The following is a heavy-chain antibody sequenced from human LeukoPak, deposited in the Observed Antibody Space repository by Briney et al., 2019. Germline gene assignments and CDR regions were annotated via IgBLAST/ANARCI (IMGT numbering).Heavy chain of an antibody. D-gene: IGHD6-19*01. Sequence: GRSLRLSCAASGFTFSIYAMHWVRQAPGKGLEWVAVISYDGSNKYYADSVKGRFTISRDNSKNTLYLQMNSLRAEDTAVYYCARDMLDWIAVAGYFDYWGQGTLVTVSS. CDR3: ARDMLDWIAVAGYFDY. CDR1: GFTFSIYA. V-gene: IGHV3-30*04. CDR2: ISYDGSNK. J-gene: IGHJ4*02.